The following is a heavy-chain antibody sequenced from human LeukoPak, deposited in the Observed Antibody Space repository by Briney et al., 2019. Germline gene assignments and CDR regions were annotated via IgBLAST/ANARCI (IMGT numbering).Heavy chain of an antibody. CDR3: AREQISSRHHYYYYYGMDV. CDR2: IIPIFGTA. Sequence: GASVKVSCKASGGTFSSYAISWVRQAPGQGLEWMGGIIPIFGTANYAQKFQGRVTITADESTSTAYMELSSLRSEDTAVYYCAREQISSRHHYYYYYGMDVWGQGTTVIVFS. J-gene: IGHJ6*02. CDR1: GGTFSSYA. D-gene: IGHD6-13*01. V-gene: IGHV1-69*13.